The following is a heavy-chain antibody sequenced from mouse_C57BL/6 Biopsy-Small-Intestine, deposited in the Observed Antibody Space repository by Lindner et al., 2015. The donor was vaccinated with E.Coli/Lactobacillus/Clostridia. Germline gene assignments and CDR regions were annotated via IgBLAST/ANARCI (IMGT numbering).Heavy chain of an antibody. CDR2: ISSGGSYT. D-gene: IGHD2-2*01. V-gene: IGHV5-6*01. Sequence: VQLQESGGDLVKPGGSLKLSCAASGFTFSSYGMSWVRQTPDKRLEWVATISSGGSYTYYPDSVKGRFTISRDNAKNTLYLQMSSLKSEDTAMYYCARPYGYDEGFAYWGQGTLVTVSA. J-gene: IGHJ3*01. CDR3: ARPYGYDEGFAY. CDR1: GFTFSSYG.